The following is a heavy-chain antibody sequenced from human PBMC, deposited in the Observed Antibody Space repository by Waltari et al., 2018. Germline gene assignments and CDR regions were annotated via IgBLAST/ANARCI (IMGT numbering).Heavy chain of an antibody. Sequence: QLQLQESGPGLVKPSETLSLTCTVSGGSINSIIYFRGWIRQPPGTGLEWIGSLNNGGSTYYNASLRSRVTISLDTSKNQFSLKVNSVIAADTAVYYCARHESYTTRDYWGQGTLVTVSS. J-gene: IGHJ4*02. V-gene: IGHV4-39*01. D-gene: IGHD2-2*02. CDR1: GGSINSIIYF. CDR2: LNNGGST. CDR3: ARHESYTTRDY.